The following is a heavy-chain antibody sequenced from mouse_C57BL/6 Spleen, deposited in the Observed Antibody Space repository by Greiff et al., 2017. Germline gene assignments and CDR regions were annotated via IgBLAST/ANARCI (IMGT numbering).Heavy chain of an antibody. CDR1: GLTFSSYA. CDR3: TRDIRGFAY. J-gene: IGHJ3*01. V-gene: IGHV5-9-1*02. CDR2: ISSGGDYI. D-gene: IGHD1-1*01. Sequence: EVQLQESGEGLVKPGGSLKLSCAASGLTFSSYAMSWVRQTPEKRLEWVAYISSGGDYIYYADTVKGRFTISRDNARNTLYLQMSSLKSEDTAMYYCTRDIRGFAYWGQGTLVTVSA.